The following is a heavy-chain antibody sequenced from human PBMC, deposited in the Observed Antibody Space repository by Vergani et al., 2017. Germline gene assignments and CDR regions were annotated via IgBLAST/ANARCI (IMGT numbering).Heavy chain of an antibody. D-gene: IGHD6-13*01. J-gene: IGHJ4*02. CDR1: GYTFTSYD. V-gene: IGHV1-8*01. CDR3: ARVQYGDYQRQLFDY. CDR2: MNPNSGNT. Sequence: QVQLVQSGAEVKKPGASVKVSCKASGYTFTSYDINWVRQATGQGLEWMGWMNPNSGNTGYAQKFQGRVTMTRNNSISPAYMELSSLRSEDTAVYYWARVQYGDYQRQLFDYWGQGTLVTVSS.